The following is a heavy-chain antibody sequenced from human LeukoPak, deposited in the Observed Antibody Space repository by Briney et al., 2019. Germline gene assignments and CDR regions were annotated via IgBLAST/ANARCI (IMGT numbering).Heavy chain of an antibody. D-gene: IGHD3-9*01. CDR3: AKYYDILTGYYGLDY. V-gene: IGHV3-48*01. Sequence: PGGSLRLSCAASGFTFSSYSMNWVRQAPGKGLEWVSYISSSSSTIYYADSVKGRFTISRDNSKNTLYLQMNSLRAEDTAVYYCAKYYDILTGYYGLDYWGQGTLVTVSS. J-gene: IGHJ4*02. CDR2: ISSSSSTI. CDR1: GFTFSSYS.